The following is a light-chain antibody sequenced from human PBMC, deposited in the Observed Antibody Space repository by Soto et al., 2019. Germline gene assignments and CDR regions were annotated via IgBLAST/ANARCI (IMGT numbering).Light chain of an antibody. CDR3: QQYGTSPRSIT. CDR1: LALRSSY. CDR2: ATS. Sequence: EIVLTQYPATLSLSPGERSTRACGAILALRSSYLAWYQQKPGLAPRLLIYATSSRATGIPDRFSGGGSGTDFTLTINKLEPEDFAVYYCQQYGTSPRSITFGQGTRLEIK. V-gene: IGKV3D-20*01. J-gene: IGKJ5*01.